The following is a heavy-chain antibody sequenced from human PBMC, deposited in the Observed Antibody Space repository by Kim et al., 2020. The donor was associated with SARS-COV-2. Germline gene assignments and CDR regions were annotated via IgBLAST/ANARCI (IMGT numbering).Heavy chain of an antibody. CDR3: AKLSWPDYYGSGTYGMDV. V-gene: IGHV3-30*18. Sequence: GGSLRLSCAASGFTFSSYGMHWVRQAPGKGLEWVAVISYDGSNKYYADSVKGRFTISRDNSKNTLYLQMNSLRAEDTAVYYCAKLSWPDYYGSGTYGMDVWGQGTTVTVSS. J-gene: IGHJ6*02. CDR2: ISYDGSNK. CDR1: GFTFSSYG. D-gene: IGHD3-10*01.